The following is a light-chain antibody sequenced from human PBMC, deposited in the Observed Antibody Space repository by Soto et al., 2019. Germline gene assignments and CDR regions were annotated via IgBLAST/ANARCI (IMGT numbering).Light chain of an antibody. J-gene: IGLJ1*01. Sequence: QSALTQPPSASGSPGQSVTISCTGTSSDVGGYDFVSWYQQQPGKAPKLMIFEVTKRPSGVPDRFSGSKSGNTASLTVSGLLPEDEADYSCDSYAGSNKVFGTGTKLTVL. V-gene: IGLV2-8*01. CDR1: SSDVGGYDF. CDR3: DSYAGSNKV. CDR2: EVT.